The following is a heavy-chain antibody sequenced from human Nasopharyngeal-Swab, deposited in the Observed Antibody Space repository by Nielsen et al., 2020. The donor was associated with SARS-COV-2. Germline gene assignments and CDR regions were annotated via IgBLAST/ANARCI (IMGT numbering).Heavy chain of an antibody. V-gene: IGHV4-31*02. CDR3: ARGVLGYCSSTSCYAGPSYYYYYMDV. CDR2: IYYSGST. J-gene: IGHJ6*03. Sequence: RQAPGKGLEWIGYIYYSGSTYYNPSLKSRVTISVDTSKNQFSLKLSSVTAADTAVYYCARGVLGYCSSTSCYAGPSYYYYYMDVWGKGTTVTVSS. D-gene: IGHD2-2*01.